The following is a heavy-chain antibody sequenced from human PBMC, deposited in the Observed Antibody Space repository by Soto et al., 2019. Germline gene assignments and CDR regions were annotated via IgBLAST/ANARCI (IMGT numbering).Heavy chain of an antibody. D-gene: IGHD2-21*02. V-gene: IGHV3-23*05. Sequence: GGSLRLSCAASGFAFSNCAMSWVRQAPGKGLEWVSTIKTSGDTIFYADPVKGRFTTSGDDSKNTLYLQMNSLRAEDTATYYCTKDVTGDIGADFWGQGTPVTVSS. CDR1: GFAFSNCA. CDR3: TKDVTGDIGADF. J-gene: IGHJ4*02. CDR2: IKTSGDTI.